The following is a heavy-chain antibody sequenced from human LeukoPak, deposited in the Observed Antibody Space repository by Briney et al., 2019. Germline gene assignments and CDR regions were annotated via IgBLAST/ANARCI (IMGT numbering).Heavy chain of an antibody. CDR3: ARDEVGVGATHDY. D-gene: IGHD1-26*01. CDR1: GFPFSSYW. V-gene: IGHV3-74*01. CDR2: ISKDGSST. Sequence: GGSLRLSCAASGFPFSSYWMHWVRQAPGKGLVWVSRISKDGSSTYYADSVKGRFTISRDNAKNTLYLQMNSLRAEDTAVYYCARDEVGVGATHDYWGQGTLVTVSS. J-gene: IGHJ4*02.